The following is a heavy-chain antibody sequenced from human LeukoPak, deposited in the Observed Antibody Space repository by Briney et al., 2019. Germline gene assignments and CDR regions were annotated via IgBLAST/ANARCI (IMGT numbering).Heavy chain of an antibody. CDR1: GGTFSSYA. D-gene: IGHD6-13*01. V-gene: IGHV1-69*13. Sequence: SVKDSCKASGGTFSSYAISWVRPAPGGGGEWVGGIIPIFGTANYAQKLQGRVTITADESTSTAYMELSSLRSEDTAVYYCARGVIAAEPTRFDYWGQGTLVTVSS. CDR3: ARGVIAAEPTRFDY. J-gene: IGHJ4*02. CDR2: IIPIFGTA.